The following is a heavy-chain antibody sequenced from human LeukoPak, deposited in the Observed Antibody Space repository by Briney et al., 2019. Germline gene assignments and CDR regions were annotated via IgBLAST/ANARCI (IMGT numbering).Heavy chain of an antibody. CDR1: GFTFSSYG. CDR2: ISYDGSNK. D-gene: IGHD3-3*01. V-gene: IGHV3-30*18. J-gene: IGHJ5*02. CDR3: AKVGLRFLEWFGFDP. Sequence: GRSLRLSCAASGFTFSSYGMHWVRQAPGKGLEWVAVISYDGSNKYYADSVKGRFTISRDNSKNTPYLQMNSLRAEDTAVYYCAKVGLRFLEWFGFDPWGQGTLVTVSS.